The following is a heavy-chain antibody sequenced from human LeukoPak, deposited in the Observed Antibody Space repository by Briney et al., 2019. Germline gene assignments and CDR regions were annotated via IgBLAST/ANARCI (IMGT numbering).Heavy chain of an antibody. D-gene: IGHD3-10*01. J-gene: IGHJ6*03. V-gene: IGHV3-33*03. CDR3: AKSGAMDV. CDR2: IWSDGSNQ. CDR1: GFTFSRYG. Sequence: GGSLRLSCAASGFTFSRYGMHWVRQAPGKGLEWVAVIWSDGSNQSYVDSVKGRFTISRDSSKKTLSLQMNSLRADDTAIYYCAKSGAMDVWGKGTTVTVSS.